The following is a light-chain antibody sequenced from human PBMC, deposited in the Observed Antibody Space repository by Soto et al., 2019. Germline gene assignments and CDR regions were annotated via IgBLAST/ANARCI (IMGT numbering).Light chain of an antibody. CDR2: GTN. Sequence: QSALTQPPSVSGAPGQRVTISCTGSSSNIGAGYDVHLYRLLPGTAPKLLMYGTNDWPSGVPDRFSGSRSGTSASLAITGLQAEDEVDYYCQSYDSSLRGYVFGTGTKLTVL. CDR1: SSNIGAGYD. CDR3: QSYDSSLRGYV. J-gene: IGLJ1*01. V-gene: IGLV1-40*01.